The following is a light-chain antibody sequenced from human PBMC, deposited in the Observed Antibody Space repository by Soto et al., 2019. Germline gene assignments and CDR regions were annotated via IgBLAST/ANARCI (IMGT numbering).Light chain of an antibody. J-gene: IGLJ3*02. Sequence: QSVLTQPASVSGSPGQSITISCTGTSSDVGSYNLVSWYQQHPGKAPKLMIYEGSKRPSGVSNRFSGSKSGNTASLTISGLQAEDEADYYCCSYAGSSTLNWVFGGGTQLTV. V-gene: IGLV2-23*03. CDR3: CSYAGSSTLNWV. CDR2: EGS. CDR1: SSDVGSYNL.